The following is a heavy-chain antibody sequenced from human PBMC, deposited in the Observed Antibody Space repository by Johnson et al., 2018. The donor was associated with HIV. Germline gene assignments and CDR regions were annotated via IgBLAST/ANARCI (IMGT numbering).Heavy chain of an antibody. CDR1: GFTFSIYD. CDR2: IGTAGDT. V-gene: IGHV3-13*01. D-gene: IGHD4-17*01. Sequence: VQLVESGGDWVQPGGSLRLSCAASGFTFSIYDMHWVRQPTGKGLEWVSAIGTAGDTYYAASVRGRFTISRENAKNSLDLQMNSLRAGDTAVYYCARSGRGTLTTVPDAFDIWGQGTMVTVSS. J-gene: IGHJ3*02. CDR3: ARSGRGTLTTVPDAFDI.